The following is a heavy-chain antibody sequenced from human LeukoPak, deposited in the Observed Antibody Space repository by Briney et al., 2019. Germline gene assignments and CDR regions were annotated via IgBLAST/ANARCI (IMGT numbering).Heavy chain of an antibody. CDR2: IHHSGST. CDR3: ARGSGPQDY. Sequence: SETLSLTCAVSGGSISSSNWWSWVRQPPGKGLEWIGEIHHSGSTYYNPSLKSRVTISVDTSKNQFSLKLSSVTAADTAVYYCARGSGPQDYWGQGTLVTVSS. V-gene: IGHV4-4*02. J-gene: IGHJ4*02. CDR1: GGSISSSNW. D-gene: IGHD1-1*01.